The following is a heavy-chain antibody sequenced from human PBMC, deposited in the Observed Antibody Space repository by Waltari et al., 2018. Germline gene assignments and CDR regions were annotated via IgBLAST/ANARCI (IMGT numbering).Heavy chain of an antibody. Sequence: QVQLQQWGAGLLKPSETLSLTCAVYGGSFIGYHCSWTRQPPGKGLEWIGEINHSGSTNYNPSLKSRVTISVDTSKNQFSLKLSSVTAADTAVYYCARGYVGYYYYGMDVWGQGTTVTVSS. CDR3: ARGYVGYYYYGMDV. D-gene: IGHD1-26*01. CDR1: GGSFIGYH. V-gene: IGHV4-34*01. J-gene: IGHJ6*02. CDR2: INHSGST.